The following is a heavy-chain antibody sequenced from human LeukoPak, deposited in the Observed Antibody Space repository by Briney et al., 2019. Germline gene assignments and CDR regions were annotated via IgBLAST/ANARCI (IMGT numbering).Heavy chain of an antibody. CDR2: INWNGGST. D-gene: IGHD2/OR15-2a*01. Sequence: GGSLRLSCAASGFTFDDYGMSWVRQAPGKGLEWVSGINWNGGSTGYADSVKGRFTISRDNAKNSLYLQMNSLRAEDTALYYCARVLSRFYYYYYMDVWGKGTTVTVSS. CDR1: GFTFDDYG. V-gene: IGHV3-20*04. CDR3: ARVLSRFYYYYYMDV. J-gene: IGHJ6*03.